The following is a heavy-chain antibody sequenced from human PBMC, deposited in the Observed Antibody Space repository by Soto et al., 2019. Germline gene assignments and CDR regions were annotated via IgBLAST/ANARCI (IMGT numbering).Heavy chain of an antibody. J-gene: IGHJ5*02. Sequence: ASVKVSCKASGYTFTSYAMHWLRQAPGQRLEWMGWINAGNGNTKYSQKFQGRVTITRDTSASTAYMELSSLKASDTAVYYCARHNPPRISLDVNRVNWLDPWGQGTLVTVSS. D-gene: IGHD1-20*01. CDR1: GYTFTSYA. V-gene: IGHV1-3*01. CDR2: INAGNGNT. CDR3: ARHNPPRISLDVNRVNWLDP.